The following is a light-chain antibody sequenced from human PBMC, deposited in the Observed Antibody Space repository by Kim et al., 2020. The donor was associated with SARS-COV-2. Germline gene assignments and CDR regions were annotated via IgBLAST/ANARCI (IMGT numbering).Light chain of an antibody. V-gene: IGKV1-5*03. CDR2: KAS. CDR1: QSISSW. Sequence: DIQMTQSLSTLSASVGDRVTITCRASQSISSWLAWYQQKPGKAPKLLIYKASNLESGVPSRFSGSGSGTEFTLTISSLQPDDLAAYYCQQYQTYWTFGQGTKVDIK. J-gene: IGKJ1*01. CDR3: QQYQTYWT.